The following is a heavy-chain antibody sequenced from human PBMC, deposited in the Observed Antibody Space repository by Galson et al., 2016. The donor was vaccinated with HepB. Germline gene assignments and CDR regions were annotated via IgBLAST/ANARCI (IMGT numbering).Heavy chain of an antibody. D-gene: IGHD4-11*01. CDR2: ISDYRGVR. V-gene: IGHV1-18*04. CDR3: ARDVDDFGNPGGY. Sequence: SVKVSCKASGYKFIDYGITWVRQAPGQGLEWMGWISDYRGVREYEQKFQGRVTMTTDTSSSAAYMELRSLRYDDTAVYYCARDVDDFGNPGGYWGQGTPVTVSS. CDR1: GYKFIDYG. J-gene: IGHJ4*02.